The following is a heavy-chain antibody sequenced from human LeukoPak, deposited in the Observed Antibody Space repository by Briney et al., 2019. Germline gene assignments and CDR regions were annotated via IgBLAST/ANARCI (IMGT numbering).Heavy chain of an antibody. Sequence: NNPNSGGKNYAQKFQGRVTMTRDTSISTAYMELSRLRSDDTAVYYWARESVAVADNWFDPWGQGTLVTVSS. D-gene: IGHD6-19*01. J-gene: IGHJ5*02. CDR2: NNPNSGGK. V-gene: IGHV1-2*02. CDR3: ARESVAVADNWFDP.